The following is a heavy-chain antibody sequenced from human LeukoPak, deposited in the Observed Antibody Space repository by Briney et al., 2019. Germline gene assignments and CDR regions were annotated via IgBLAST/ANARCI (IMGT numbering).Heavy chain of an antibody. CDR2: IKQDGSET. CDR3: AKAYMVRGVLYYFDY. CDR1: EFTFSHHW. D-gene: IGHD3-10*01. Sequence: GGSLRLSCAASEFTFSHHWMTWVRQAPGKGLELVANIKQDGSETYYADSVKGRFTISRDNSKNTLYLQMNSLRAEDTAVYYCAKAYMVRGVLYYFDYWGQGTLVTVSS. J-gene: IGHJ4*02. V-gene: IGHV3-7*03.